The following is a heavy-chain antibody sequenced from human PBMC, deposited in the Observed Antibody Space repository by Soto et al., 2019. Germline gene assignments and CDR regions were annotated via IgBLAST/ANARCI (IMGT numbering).Heavy chain of an antibody. D-gene: IGHD2-21*02. V-gene: IGHV4-30-4*01. CDR1: GGSISSGDYY. J-gene: IGHJ4*02. CDR3: ASSVGDSPYYFDY. CDR2: IYYSGST. Sequence: SETLSLTCTVSGGSISSGDYYWSWIRQPPGKGLEWIGYIYYSGSTYYNPSLKSRVTISVDTSKNQFSLKLSSVTAADTAVYYCASSVGDSPYYFDYWGQGTLVTVSS.